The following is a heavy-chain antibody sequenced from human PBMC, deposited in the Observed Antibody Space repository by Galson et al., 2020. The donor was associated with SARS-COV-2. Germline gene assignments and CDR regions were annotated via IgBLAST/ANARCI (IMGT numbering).Heavy chain of an antibody. D-gene: IGHD3-16*02. J-gene: IGHJ3*02. CDR3: ARGLYDYIWGSYRLVEREKGTTDAFDI. CDR2: INHSGST. Sequence: SETLSLTCAVYGGSFSGYYWSWIRQPPGKGLEWIGEINHSGSTNYNPSLKSRVTISVDTSKNQFSLKLSSVTAADTAVYYCARGLYDYIWGSYRLVEREKGTTDAFDIWGQGTMVTVSS. CDR1: GGSFSGYY. V-gene: IGHV4-34*01.